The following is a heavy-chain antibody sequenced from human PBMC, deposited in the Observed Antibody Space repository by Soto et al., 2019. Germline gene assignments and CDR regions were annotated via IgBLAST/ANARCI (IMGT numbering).Heavy chain of an antibody. CDR2: IYYSGST. CDR3: ARHGYCSGGSCHFDY. J-gene: IGHJ4*02. CDR1: GGSISSSSYY. Sequence: QLQLQESGPGLVKPSETLSLTCTVSGGSISSSSYYWGWIRQPPGKGLEWIGSIYYSGSTYYNPSLKGRVTISVDTYKNQFSLKLSSVTAADTAVYYCARHGYCSGGSCHFDYWGQGTLVTVSS. V-gene: IGHV4-39*01. D-gene: IGHD2-15*01.